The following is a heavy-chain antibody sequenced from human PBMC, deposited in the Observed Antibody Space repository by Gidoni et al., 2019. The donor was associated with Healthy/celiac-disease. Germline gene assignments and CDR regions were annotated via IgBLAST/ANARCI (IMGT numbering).Heavy chain of an antibody. Sequence: QVQLVESGGGVVQPGRSLRLSCAASGFTFSRYGMHWVRQAPGKGLEWVAVIWYDGSNKYYADSVKGRFTISRDNSKNTLYLQMNSLRAEDTAVYYCARDSFQNYITGGVIFWGQGTLVTVSS. J-gene: IGHJ4*02. CDR2: IWYDGSNK. CDR1: GFTFSRYG. V-gene: IGHV3-33*01. CDR3: ARDSFQNYITGGVIF. D-gene: IGHD3-16*02.